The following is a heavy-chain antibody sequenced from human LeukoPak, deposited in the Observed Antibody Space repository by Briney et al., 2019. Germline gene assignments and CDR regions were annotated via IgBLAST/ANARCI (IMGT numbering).Heavy chain of an antibody. J-gene: IGHJ6*02. Sequence: GRSLRLSCAASGFTLSSYAMHWVRQAPGKGLEWVAVISYDGSNKYYADSVKGRFTISRDNSKNTLYLQMNSLSAEDTAVYYCARDLGYSYYGMDVWGQGTTVTVSS. CDR3: ARDLGYSYYGMDV. CDR2: ISYDGSNK. V-gene: IGHV3-30*04. CDR1: GFTLSSYA.